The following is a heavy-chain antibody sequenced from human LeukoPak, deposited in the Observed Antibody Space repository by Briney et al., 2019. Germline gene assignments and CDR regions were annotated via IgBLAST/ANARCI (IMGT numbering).Heavy chain of an antibody. J-gene: IGHJ4*02. CDR3: ASGGVGPRLQN. CDR2: VNQRGGI. CDR1: GGSFSGYY. D-gene: IGHD2-8*01. V-gene: IGHV4-34*01. Sequence: SETLALTCAVYGGSFSGYYRTWIRQPPGKGLEWIGEVNQRGGISYNPSLKSRVSLSVDTSKNQFSLKSTSVTAADPAVYFCASGGVGPRLQNWGQGSLVTVSS.